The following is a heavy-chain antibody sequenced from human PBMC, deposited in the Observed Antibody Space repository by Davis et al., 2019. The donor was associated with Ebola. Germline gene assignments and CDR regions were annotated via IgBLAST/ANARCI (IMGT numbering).Heavy chain of an antibody. CDR3: ARLACTSSSCYTGNYYYYYGVDV. V-gene: IGHV3-23*01. CDR2: ISGTSTYT. J-gene: IGHJ6*02. CDR1: GFTFSSFA. D-gene: IGHD2-2*02. Sequence: GESLKISCAASGFTFSSFAMSWVHQAPGKGLEWVSTISGTSTYTYYADSVKGRFTISRDNSKNTLYLQVNSLRAEDTALYYCARLACTSSSCYTGNYYYYYGVDVWGQGTTVTVSS.